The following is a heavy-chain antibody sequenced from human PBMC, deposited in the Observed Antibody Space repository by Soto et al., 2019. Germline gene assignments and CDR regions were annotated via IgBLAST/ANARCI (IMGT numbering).Heavy chain of an antibody. D-gene: IGHD3-22*01. CDR3: ARQIYDSDTGPNFQYYFDS. CDR2: IDPSDSQT. Sequence: GGPLKISCKGSGYSFAGYWITWVRQTPGKGLEWMGRIDPSDSQTYYSPSFRGHVTISVTKSITTVFLQWSSLRASDTAMYYCARQIYDSDTGPNFQYYFDSWGQGTPVTVSS. V-gene: IGHV5-10-1*01. J-gene: IGHJ4*02. CDR1: GYSFAGYW.